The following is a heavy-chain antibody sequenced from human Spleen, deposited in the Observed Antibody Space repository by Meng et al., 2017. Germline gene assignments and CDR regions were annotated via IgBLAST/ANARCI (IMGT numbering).Heavy chain of an antibody. Sequence: ASVKVSCKVSGYTLTELSMHWVRQAPGKGLEWMGGLDPEDGETIYAQKFQGRVTLTRDTSTSTVYMELKNLRSDDTALYYCAKTPTSSWCGAWVDPWGQGTLVTVSS. CDR1: GYTLTELS. CDR2: LDPEDGET. D-gene: IGHD6-13*01. CDR3: AKTPTSSWCGAWVDP. V-gene: IGHV1-24*01. J-gene: IGHJ5*02.